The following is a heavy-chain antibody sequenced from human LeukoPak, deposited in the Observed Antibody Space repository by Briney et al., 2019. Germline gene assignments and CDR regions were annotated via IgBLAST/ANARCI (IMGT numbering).Heavy chain of an antibody. D-gene: IGHD4-17*01. V-gene: IGHV3-33*01. Sequence: GGSLRLSCAASGFTFSSYGMHWVRQAPGKGLEWVAVIWYDGSNKYYADSVKGRFTISRDNSKNTLYLQMNSLRAEDTAVYYCAREDGDPLGNYYGMDVWGQGTTVTVSS. J-gene: IGHJ6*02. CDR3: AREDGDPLGNYYGMDV. CDR2: IWYDGSNK. CDR1: GFTFSSYG.